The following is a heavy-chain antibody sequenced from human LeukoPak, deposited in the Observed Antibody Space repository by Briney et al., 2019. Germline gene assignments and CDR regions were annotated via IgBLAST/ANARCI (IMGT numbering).Heavy chain of an antibody. D-gene: IGHD6-13*01. Sequence: GGSLRLSCAASGFTFSTYWMSWVRQAPGKGLEWVANIKQDGSEKYYVDSVKGRFTISRDNAKNSLYLQMNSQRAEDTAMYYCARDSAGNDYWGQGTLVTVSS. CDR2: IKQDGSEK. V-gene: IGHV3-7*01. CDR3: ARDSAGNDY. CDR1: GFTFSTYW. J-gene: IGHJ4*02.